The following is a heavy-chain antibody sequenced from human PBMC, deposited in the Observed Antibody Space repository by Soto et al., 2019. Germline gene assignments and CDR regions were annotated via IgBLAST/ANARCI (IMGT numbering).Heavy chain of an antibody. V-gene: IGHV3-30-3*01. CDR2: ISYDGSNK. CDR1: GFTFSNYA. CDR3: AKAGFHYYFDY. J-gene: IGHJ4*02. Sequence: QVQVVESGGGVVQPGRSLRLSCAASGFTFSNYAMHWVRQAPGKGLEWVAVISYDGSNKYYADSVKGRLTISRDNSKNTVDLQLNSLRAEDPAVYFCAKAGFHYYFDYWGLGTLVTVSS.